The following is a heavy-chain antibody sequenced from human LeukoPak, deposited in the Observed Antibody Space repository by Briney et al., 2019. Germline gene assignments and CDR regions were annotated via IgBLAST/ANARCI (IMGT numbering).Heavy chain of an antibody. J-gene: IGHJ6*02. D-gene: IGHD6-13*01. CDR1: GGSFSGYY. Sequence: PSETLSLTCAVYGGSFSGYYWSWIRQPPGKGLEWMGEINHSGSTNYNPSLKSRVTISVDTSKNQFSLKLSSVTAADTAVYYCARGIYGYSSSWYIYYYGMDVWGQGTTVTVSS. CDR3: ARGIYGYSSSWYIYYYGMDV. V-gene: IGHV4-34*01. CDR2: INHSGST.